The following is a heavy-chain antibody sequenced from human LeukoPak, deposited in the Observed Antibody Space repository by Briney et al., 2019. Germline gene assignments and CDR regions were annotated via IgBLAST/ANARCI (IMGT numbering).Heavy chain of an antibody. Sequence: PSQTLSLTCTVSGGSISSGDYYWSWIRQPPGKGLEWIGYIYYSGSTYYNPSLKSRVTISVDTSKNQFSLKLSSVTAADTAVYYCARQEYSGYDSANWFDPWGQGTLVTASS. CDR3: ARQEYSGYDSANWFDP. V-gene: IGHV4-30-4*01. J-gene: IGHJ5*02. D-gene: IGHD5-12*01. CDR2: IYYSGST. CDR1: GGSISSGDYY.